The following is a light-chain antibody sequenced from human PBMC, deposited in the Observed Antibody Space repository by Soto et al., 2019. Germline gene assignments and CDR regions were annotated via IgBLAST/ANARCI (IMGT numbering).Light chain of an antibody. CDR1: QSVSIY. J-gene: IGKJ5*01. CDR3: QQRSNWPPEIT. CDR2: DTS. V-gene: IGKV3-11*01. Sequence: EIVLTQSPATLSFFAGDRATLSCRASQSVSIYLDWYQQKPGQAPRLLIYDTSTRATGIPARFSGSGSGTGFTLTISSLEPEDFAVYYCQQRSNWPPEITFGQGTRLEI.